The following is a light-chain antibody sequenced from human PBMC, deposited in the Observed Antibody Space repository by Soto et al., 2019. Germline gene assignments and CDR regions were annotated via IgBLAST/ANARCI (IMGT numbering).Light chain of an antibody. CDR1: QRINIY. V-gene: IGKV1-39*01. Sequence: DIQMTQSPSSLSTSIGDRVTITCRASQRINIYLNWYRQKPGKAPELLIYSASNLQSGVPSRFSGSGSGTDFTITISGLQSEDFATYYCQQSYSTPTFGQGTRLDIK. CDR3: QQSYSTPT. J-gene: IGKJ5*01. CDR2: SAS.